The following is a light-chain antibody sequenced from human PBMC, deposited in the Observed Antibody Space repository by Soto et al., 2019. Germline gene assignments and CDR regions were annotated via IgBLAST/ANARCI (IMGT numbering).Light chain of an antibody. CDR1: QSISDW. Sequence: DIQMTQSPSTLSASVGDGVTITCRASQSISDWLAWYQQKPGKAPKLLIYKASSLESGVPSRFSGSGSGTEFTLTITSLQPDDFATYYCQQYNSYPCTFGQGTRLEIK. V-gene: IGKV1-5*03. CDR2: KAS. CDR3: QQYNSYPCT. J-gene: IGKJ1*01.